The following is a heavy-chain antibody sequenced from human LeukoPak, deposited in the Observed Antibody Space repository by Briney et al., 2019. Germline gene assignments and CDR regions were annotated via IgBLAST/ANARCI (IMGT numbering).Heavy chain of an antibody. V-gene: IGHV5-10-1*01. J-gene: IGHJ6*04. CDR2: IDPSDSYT. CDR1: GYSFTSYW. D-gene: IGHD7-27*01. Sequence: GESLKISCKGSGYSFTSYWISWVRQMPGKGLEWMGRIDPSDSYTDYSPSFQGHVTISADKSISTAYLQWSSLKASDTAMYYCARFLGPSYGMDVWGKGTTVTVSS. CDR3: ARFLGPSYGMDV.